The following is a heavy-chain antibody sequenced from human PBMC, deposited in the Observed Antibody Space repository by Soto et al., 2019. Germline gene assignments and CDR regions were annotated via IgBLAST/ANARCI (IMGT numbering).Heavy chain of an antibody. CDR3: ARSVLLRIVALLD. CDR2: IYSDGNT. V-gene: IGHV3-66*01. Sequence: EVQLVESGGDLVQPGGSLRLSCAGSGFVVNTNYMTWVRQAPGKGLEWVSVIYSDGNTNSADSVKGRFTIARDNSKNPVYLQMNSLRADDTAVYYCARSVLLRIVALLDWGQGTIVTVSS. J-gene: IGHJ4*02. CDR1: GFVVNTNY. D-gene: IGHD3-10*01.